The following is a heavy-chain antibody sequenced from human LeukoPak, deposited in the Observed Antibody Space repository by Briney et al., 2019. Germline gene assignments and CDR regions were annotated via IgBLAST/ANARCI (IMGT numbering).Heavy chain of an antibody. V-gene: IGHV1-2*02. CDR3: ARVYYYYYYYMDV. CDR1: GYTFTGYY. J-gene: IGHJ6*03. CDR2: INPTSGGT. Sequence: ASVQVTCKASGYTFTGYYIHWVRQAPGQGLEWMGWINPTSGGTNYTQKFQGRVTMTRDTSISTAYMELSRLRSDDTAVYYCARVYYYYYYYMDVWGKGTTVTVSS. D-gene: IGHD5/OR15-5a*01.